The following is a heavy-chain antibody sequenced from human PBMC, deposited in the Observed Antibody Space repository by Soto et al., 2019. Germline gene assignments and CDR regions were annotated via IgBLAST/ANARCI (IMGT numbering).Heavy chain of an antibody. Sequence: SETLSLTCSVSGGSISSSDYYWSWIRQPPGKALEWIGYIYYSGSTYYSPSLKSRVSISVDTSKSHFSLNLSSVTAADTAVYFCARDRRQPVDLGGYDYYAMDVWGQGTTVTVPS. CDR1: GGSISSSDYY. D-gene: IGHD6-13*01. CDR2: IYYSGST. CDR3: ARDRRQPVDLGGYDYYAMDV. J-gene: IGHJ6*02. V-gene: IGHV4-30-4*01.